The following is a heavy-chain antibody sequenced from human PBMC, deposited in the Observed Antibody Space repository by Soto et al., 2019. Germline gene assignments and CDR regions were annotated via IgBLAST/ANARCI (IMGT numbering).Heavy chain of an antibody. Sequence: QVQLQESGPGLVKPSQTLSLTCTVSGGSISSGGYYWSWIRQHPGKGLEWIGYINYSGSTYHNPSLKSRVTISVDTSKNQFSLKLSSVTAADTAVYYCARDQARSCFDYWGQGALVTVSS. D-gene: IGHD6-6*01. CDR3: ARDQARSCFDY. CDR2: INYSGST. J-gene: IGHJ4*03. CDR1: GGSISSGGYY. V-gene: IGHV4-31*03.